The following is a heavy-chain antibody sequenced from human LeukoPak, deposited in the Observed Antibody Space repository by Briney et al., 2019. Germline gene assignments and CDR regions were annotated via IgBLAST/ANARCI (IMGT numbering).Heavy chain of an antibody. V-gene: IGHV4-59*01. CDR3: ARASIGSGIDY. CDR1: GGSISSYY. Sequence: SETLSLTCTVSGGSISSYYWSWIRQPPGKGLEWIGYIYYSGSTNYNPSLKSRVTISVDTSKNQFSLKLSSVTAADTAVYYCARASIGSGIDYWGQGTLVTVSS. J-gene: IGHJ4*02. D-gene: IGHD3-10*01. CDR2: IYYSGST.